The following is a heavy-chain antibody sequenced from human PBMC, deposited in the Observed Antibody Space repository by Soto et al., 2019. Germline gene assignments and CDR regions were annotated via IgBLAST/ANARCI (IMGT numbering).Heavy chain of an antibody. V-gene: IGHV1-8*02. CDR3: ARGSAFQRTGNSDF. Sequence: QVQLVQSGAEAKRPGASVKVSCTTSGYKFADYNMNWVRQATGRGLEWLGYMNSFSGGSDFAPKFQDRLTLTKNTSISTAYLELTNLRDDDTAVYYCARGSAFQRTGNSDFWGQGTPVTVSS. CDR1: GYKFADYN. J-gene: IGHJ4*02. D-gene: IGHD6-19*01. CDR2: MNSFSGGS.